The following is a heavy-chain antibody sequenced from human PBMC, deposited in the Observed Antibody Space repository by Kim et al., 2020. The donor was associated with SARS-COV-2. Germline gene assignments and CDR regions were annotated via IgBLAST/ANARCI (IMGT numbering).Heavy chain of an antibody. V-gene: IGHV3-23*01. J-gene: IGHJ4*02. CDR3: AKTLEMATIPDD. D-gene: IGHD5-12*01. Sequence: YYEDAVKGRFTISRDNYKNTLYLQMNSLRAEDTAVYYCAKTLEMATIPDDWGQGTLVTVSS.